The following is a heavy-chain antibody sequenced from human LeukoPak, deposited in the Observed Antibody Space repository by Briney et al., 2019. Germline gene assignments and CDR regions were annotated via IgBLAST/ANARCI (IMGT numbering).Heavy chain of an antibody. V-gene: IGHV4-31*03. CDR2: IYYTGST. CDR3: ARLEQTTWFDP. Sequence: SQTLSLTCTVSGGSVNSGTYYWSWIRQHPGKGLECLGYIYYTGSTCYNPSLKSRVTMSVDTSKNQFSLKLSSVTAADTAVYYCARLEQTTWFDPWGQGTLVTVSS. J-gene: IGHJ5*02. CDR1: GGSVNSGTYY. D-gene: IGHD1/OR15-1a*01.